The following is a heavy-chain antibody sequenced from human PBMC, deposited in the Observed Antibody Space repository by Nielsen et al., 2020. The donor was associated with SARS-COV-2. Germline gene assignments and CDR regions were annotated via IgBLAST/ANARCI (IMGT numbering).Heavy chain of an antibody. J-gene: IGHJ4*02. D-gene: IGHD4-23*01. V-gene: IGHV3-33*01. CDR3: ARDEYYGGNQGVFDY. Sequence: GESLKISCAASGFTFSSYGMHWVRQAPGKGLEWVAVIWYDGSNKYYADSVKGRFTISRDNSKNTLYLQMNSLRAEDTAVYYCARDEYYGGNQGVFDYWGQGTLVTVSS. CDR1: GFTFSSYG. CDR2: IWYDGSNK.